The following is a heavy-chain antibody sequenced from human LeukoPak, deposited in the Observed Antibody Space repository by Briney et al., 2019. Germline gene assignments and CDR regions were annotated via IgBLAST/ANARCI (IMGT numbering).Heavy chain of an antibody. CDR2: IYYSGST. D-gene: IGHD5-18*01. CDR1: GGSISSSSYY. J-gene: IGHJ4*02. Sequence: PSETLSLTCTVSGGSISSSSYYWGWIRQPPGKGLEWIGYIYYSGSTNYNPSLKSRVTISVDTSKDQFSLKLSSVTAADTAVYYCARGGYSYGYYFDYWGQGTLVTVSS. CDR3: ARGGYSYGYYFDY. V-gene: IGHV4-61*05.